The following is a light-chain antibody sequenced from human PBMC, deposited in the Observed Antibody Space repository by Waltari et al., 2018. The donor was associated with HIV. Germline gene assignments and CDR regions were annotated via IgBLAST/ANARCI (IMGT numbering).Light chain of an antibody. J-gene: IGKJ4*01. V-gene: IGKV1-12*01. CDR2: STS. CDR1: RGIREG. CDR3: QEADDFPHI. Sequence: DIQMTQSPSYVSASVGDRVTITCRAYRGIREGVVWYQRKPGSAPNLLVYSTSRLQRGVPSRFVGRCAATLFTLAINGLSIDDFVTYYCQEADDFPHIFGSGTRVDIK.